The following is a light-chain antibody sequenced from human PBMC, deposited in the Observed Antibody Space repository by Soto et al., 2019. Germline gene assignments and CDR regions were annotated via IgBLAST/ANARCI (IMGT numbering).Light chain of an antibody. CDR1: QSISRF. CDR3: QQSFTTPLT. CDR2: VAS. J-gene: IGKJ4*01. V-gene: IGKV1-39*01. Sequence: DSKLDQPPFSLYACVGDEGRISFRASQSISRFLNWYQQKPGKAPNVLINVASTLRSGVPSRFSGSGSGTDFNLTINSLQPEDFATYFCQQSFTTPLTFGGGTKV.